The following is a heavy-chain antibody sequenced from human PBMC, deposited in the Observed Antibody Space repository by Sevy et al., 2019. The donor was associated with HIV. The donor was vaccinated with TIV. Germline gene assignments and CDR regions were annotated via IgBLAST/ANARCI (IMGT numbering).Heavy chain of an antibody. J-gene: IGHJ6*02. CDR2: INGDGNSP. D-gene: IGHD3-3*01. CDR1: GFTFSKYW. V-gene: IGHV3-74*01. Sequence: GGSLRLSCEVSGFTFSKYWMHWVRQAPGKGLVWVSRINGDGNSPIYADSVQGRFTISRDNAKNTLFLQMNILRAEDTGIYYCAREGVDFWSGPVDYYYGMDVWAQGTTVTVSS. CDR3: AREGVDFWSGPVDYYYGMDV.